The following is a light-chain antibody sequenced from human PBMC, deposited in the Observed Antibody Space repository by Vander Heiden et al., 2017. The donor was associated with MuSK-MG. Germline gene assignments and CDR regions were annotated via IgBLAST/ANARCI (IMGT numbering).Light chain of an antibody. CDR3: QQHKNWPPYT. J-gene: IGKJ2*01. Sequence: EIVMTQSPATLSVSPGERATLSCRASQSVSSNLAWYQQKPGQAPRLLIYGASTRATGIPARFSGSGYGTEFTLTISSRQSEDFAVYYCQQHKNWPPYTFGQGTKVEIK. CDR2: GAS. V-gene: IGKV3-15*01. CDR1: QSVSSN.